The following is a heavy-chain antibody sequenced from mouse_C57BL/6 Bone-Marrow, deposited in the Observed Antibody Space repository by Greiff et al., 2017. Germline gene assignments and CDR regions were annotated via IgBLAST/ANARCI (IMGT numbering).Heavy chain of an antibody. Sequence: EVQLVESGGGLVQPKGSLKLSCAASGFSFNTYAMNWVRQAPGKGLEWVASIRSKSNNYATYYADSVKDRFTISRDDSESMFYLQMTNLKAEDTAFYSCGRPLDGYYVVWGTGTTLTVSS. D-gene: IGHD2-3*01. J-gene: IGHJ1*03. CDR2: IRSKSNNYAT. CDR3: GRPLDGYYVV. CDR1: GFSFNTYA. V-gene: IGHV10-1*01.